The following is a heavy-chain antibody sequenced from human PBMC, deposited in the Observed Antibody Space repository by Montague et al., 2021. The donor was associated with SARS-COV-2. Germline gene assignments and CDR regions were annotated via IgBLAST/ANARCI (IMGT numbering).Heavy chain of an antibody. V-gene: IGHV4-31*03. CDR1: GRPLISGGYY. Sequence: TLSLTCTVSGRPLISGGYYWTWIRQHPGIVLEWIGYVYHTGRTYYNPSLKSRVTMSIDMSKNQFSLNLTSVTTADTALYYCSRDGHSNYNYIDPWGAGILVTVSS. CDR3: SRDGHSNYNYIDP. J-gene: IGHJ5*02. CDR2: VYHTGRT. D-gene: IGHD4-11*01.